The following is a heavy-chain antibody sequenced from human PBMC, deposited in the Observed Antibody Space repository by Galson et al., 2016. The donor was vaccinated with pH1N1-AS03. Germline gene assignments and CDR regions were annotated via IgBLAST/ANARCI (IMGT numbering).Heavy chain of an antibody. CDR1: GFTFSNHA. Sequence: SLRLSCAASGFTFSNHAMHWVRQAPGKGLEWVAIISYDGSHKYYADSVKGRFTISRDNSKNTLYLQMNSLRAEDTAVYYCARVSGGSRLLIFDFWGQGTLVTVSS. V-gene: IGHV3-30*01. CDR2: ISYDGSHK. D-gene: IGHD3-10*02. J-gene: IGHJ4*02. CDR3: ARVSGGSRLLIFDF.